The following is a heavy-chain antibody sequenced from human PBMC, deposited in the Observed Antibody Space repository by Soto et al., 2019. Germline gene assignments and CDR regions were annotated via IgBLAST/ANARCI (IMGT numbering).Heavy chain of an antibody. Sequence: ASVKVSCKASGGTFSSYAISWVRQAPRQGLEWMGGIISIFGTANYAQKFQGRVTITADKSTSTAYMELSSLRSEDTAVYYCASAPGGDYYYYYGMDVWGQGTTVTVSS. J-gene: IGHJ6*02. CDR1: GGTFSSYA. CDR3: ASAPGGDYYYYYGMDV. CDR2: IISIFGTA. V-gene: IGHV1-69*06. D-gene: IGHD3-10*01.